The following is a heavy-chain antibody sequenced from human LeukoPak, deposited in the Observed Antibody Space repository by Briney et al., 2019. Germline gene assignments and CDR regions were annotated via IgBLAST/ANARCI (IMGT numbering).Heavy chain of an antibody. CDR3: ARLYSSSWDL. V-gene: IGHV4-30-2*01. J-gene: IGHJ4*02. D-gene: IGHD6-13*01. CDR1: GGSISSGGYS. Sequence: PSQTLSLTCAVSGGSISSGGYSWSWIRQPPGKGLEWIGYIYHSGSTNYNPSLKSRVTISVDTSKNQFSLKLSSVTAADTAVYYCARLYSSSWDLWGQGTLVTVSS. CDR2: IYHSGST.